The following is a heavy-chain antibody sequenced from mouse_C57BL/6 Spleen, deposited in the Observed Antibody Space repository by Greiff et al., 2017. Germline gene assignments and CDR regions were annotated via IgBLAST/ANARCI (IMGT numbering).Heavy chain of an antibody. J-gene: IGHJ2*01. Sequence: EVQVVESGGDLVKPGGSLKLSCAASGFTFSSYGMSWVRQTPDKRLEWVATISSGGSYTYYPDSVKGRFTISRDNAKNTLYLQMSSLKSEDTAMYYCARKGDYYGSGFDYWGQGTTLTVSS. CDR2: ISSGGSYT. D-gene: IGHD1-1*01. V-gene: IGHV5-6*01. CDR3: ARKGDYYGSGFDY. CDR1: GFTFSSYG.